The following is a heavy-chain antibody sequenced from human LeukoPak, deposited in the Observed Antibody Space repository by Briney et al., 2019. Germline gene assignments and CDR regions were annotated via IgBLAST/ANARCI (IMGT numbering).Heavy chain of an antibody. D-gene: IGHD2-2*01. CDR1: GFTFSSYS. V-gene: IGHV3-48*01. CDR2: ISSSGSTI. CDR3: AREGIVVVPAAMVNWFDP. Sequence: GGSLRLSCAASGFTFSSYSMNWVRQAPGKGLEWVSYISSSGSTIYCADSVKGRFTISRDNAKNSLYLQMNSLRAEDTAVYYCAREGIVVVPAAMVNWFDPWGQGTLVTVSS. J-gene: IGHJ5*02.